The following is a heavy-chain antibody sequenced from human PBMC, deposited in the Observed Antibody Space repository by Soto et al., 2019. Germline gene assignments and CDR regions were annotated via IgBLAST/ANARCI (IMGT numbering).Heavy chain of an antibody. Sequence: VESLKISCVGSGYTFTTYWVSCFLQMPVKGLEWMGIFYPGDSDTRYSPSFQGQVTISADKSISTAYLQWSSLKASDTAIYYCARGGKGGSHFYGMDVWGQGTTVTVSS. D-gene: IGHD1-26*01. CDR2: FYPGDSDT. V-gene: IGHV5-51*01. CDR1: GYTFTTYW. J-gene: IGHJ6*02. CDR3: ARGGKGGSHFYGMDV.